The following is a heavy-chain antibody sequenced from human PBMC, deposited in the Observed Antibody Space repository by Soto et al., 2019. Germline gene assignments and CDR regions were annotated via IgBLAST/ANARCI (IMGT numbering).Heavy chain of an antibody. CDR1: GFTFSTYW. CDR2: INQDGSEK. CDR3: ARSSGYHDTYPTNQYFHH. D-gene: IGHD3-22*01. V-gene: IGHV3-7*01. J-gene: IGHJ1*01. Sequence: LRLSCAASGFTFSTYWMSWVRQAPGKGLEWVANINQDGSEKYYVDSVKGRFTISRDNARNSLYLQVNSLRADDTAMFYCARSSGYHDTYPTNQYFHHWGHGTLVTVSS.